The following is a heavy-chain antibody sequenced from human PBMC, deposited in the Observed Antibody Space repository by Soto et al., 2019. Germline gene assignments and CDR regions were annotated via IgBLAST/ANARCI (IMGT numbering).Heavy chain of an antibody. J-gene: IGHJ4*02. CDR3: ARGCSSNSCYKQIKYVY. V-gene: IGHV1-2*04. CDR1: GYTFTGYY. Sequence: ASVKVSCKASGYTFTGYYMHWVRQAPGQGLEWMGWINPNSGGTNYAQKFQGWVTMTRDTSISTAYMELSRLRSDDTAVYYCARGCSSNSCYKQIKYVYWGPGNLVTVSS. D-gene: IGHD2-2*01. CDR2: INPNSGGT.